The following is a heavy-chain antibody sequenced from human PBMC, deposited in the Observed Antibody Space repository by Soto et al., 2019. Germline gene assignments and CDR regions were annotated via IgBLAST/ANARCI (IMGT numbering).Heavy chain of an antibody. CDR1: IYGFHTYG. CDR2: ISASDGSS. J-gene: IGHJ4*02. Sequence: ASVKVSCKASIYGFHTYGFSWVRQAPGQGLEWMGWISASDGSSNFAQKFKGRVSMTTERTTGTFTSTAYMELWGLTSDDTAVYFCATYYYGSGSYYRFDYWGQGSLVTVSS. D-gene: IGHD3-10*01. CDR3: ATYYYGSGSYYRFDY. V-gene: IGHV1-18*01.